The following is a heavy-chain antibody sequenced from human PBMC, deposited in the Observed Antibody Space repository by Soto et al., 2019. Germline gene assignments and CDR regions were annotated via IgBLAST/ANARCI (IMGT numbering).Heavy chain of an antibody. V-gene: IGHV3-33*01. CDR2: IWYDGTQK. CDR1: GFTFNTYS. CDR3: ARAGATTVTGLWHFDS. J-gene: IGHJ4*02. Sequence: GSLRLSCEPSGFTFNTYSIHWVRQPPGKGLEWLASIWYDGTQKYYADSVKGRFIISRDNSKKTLYLEMNSLRAEDTAVYYCARAGATTVTGLWHFDSWGQGTLVTVSS. D-gene: IGHD4-17*01.